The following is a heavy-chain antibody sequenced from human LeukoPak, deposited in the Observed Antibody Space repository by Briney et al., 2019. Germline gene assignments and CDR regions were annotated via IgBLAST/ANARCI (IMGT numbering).Heavy chain of an antibody. CDR3: AGAMVISPLETNWFDP. V-gene: IGHV3-30*03. CDR1: GFTFSSYG. Sequence: PGGSLRVSCAASGFTFSSYGMHWVRQAPGKGLEWVAVISYDGSNKYYADSVKGRFTISRDNSKNTLYLQMNSLRAEDTAVYYCAGAMVISPLETNWFDPWGQGTLVTVSS. J-gene: IGHJ5*02. D-gene: IGHD5-18*01. CDR2: ISYDGSNK.